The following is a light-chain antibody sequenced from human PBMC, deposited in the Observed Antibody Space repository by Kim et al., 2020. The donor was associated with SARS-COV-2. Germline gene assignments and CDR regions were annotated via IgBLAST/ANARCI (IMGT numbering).Light chain of an antibody. CDR2: GKN. J-gene: IGLJ3*02. V-gene: IGLV3-19*01. Sequence: SSELTQDPAVSVALGQTVRITCQGDSLRTYYGSWYQQKPGQAPLLVFYGKNNRPSGIPDRFSGSSSGNTASLTITGTQAEDEADYYCNSRDSNTHQWVFG. CDR3: NSRDSNTHQWV. CDR1: SLRTYY.